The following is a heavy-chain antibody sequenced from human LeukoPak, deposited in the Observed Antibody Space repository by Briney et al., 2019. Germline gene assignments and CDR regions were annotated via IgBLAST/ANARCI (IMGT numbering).Heavy chain of an antibody. J-gene: IGHJ4*02. V-gene: IGHV3-74*01. CDR1: GFPFANTW. D-gene: IGHD3-10*01. CDR2: IDNDGRTT. CDR3: AIGGTYGSGS. Sequence: GGSLRLSCAASGFPFANTWMHWVRQAPGKGLVWVSLIDNDGRTTHYADSVRGRFTISRDNAKNTVYLQMNSLRAEDTAVYYCAIGGTYGSGSWGQGTLVTVSS.